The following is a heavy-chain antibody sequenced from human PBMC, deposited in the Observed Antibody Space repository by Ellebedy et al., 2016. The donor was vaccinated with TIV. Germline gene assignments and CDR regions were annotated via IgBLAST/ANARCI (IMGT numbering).Heavy chain of an antibody. D-gene: IGHD6-6*01. Sequence: AASVKVSCKASGYAFRSTGINWVRPAPGQGLEWVGWISPYNGDTKYAQKFQGRVTMTTDTSTNTANLELRSLRSDDTAVYYCARGADRPGWDFDYWGQGTLVTVSS. CDR1: GYAFRSTG. V-gene: IGHV1-18*01. CDR2: ISPYNGDT. J-gene: IGHJ4*02. CDR3: ARGADRPGWDFDY.